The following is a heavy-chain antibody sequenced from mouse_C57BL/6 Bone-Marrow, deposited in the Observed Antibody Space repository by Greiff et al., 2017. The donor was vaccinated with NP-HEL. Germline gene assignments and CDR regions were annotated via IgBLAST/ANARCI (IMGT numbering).Heavy chain of an antibody. D-gene: IGHD1-1*01. CDR1: GYTFTSYW. V-gene: IGHV1-64*01. CDR3: ARSGYYGSSYGVAY. CDR2: IHPNCGST. J-gene: IGHJ3*01. Sequence: QVQLQQPGAELVKPGASVKLSCKASGYTFTSYWMHWVKQRPGQGLEWIGMIHPNCGSTIYNEKFTSKATLTVDKSTITADMQLSSLTSEDTSVYYGARSGYYGSSYGVAYRGPGILVSVSA.